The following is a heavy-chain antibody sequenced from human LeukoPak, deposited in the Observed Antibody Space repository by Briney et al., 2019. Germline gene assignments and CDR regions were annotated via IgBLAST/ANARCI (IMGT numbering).Heavy chain of an antibody. J-gene: IGHJ6*02. D-gene: IGHD3-3*01. V-gene: IGHV4-34*01. Sequence: SETLSLTCAVYGGSFSGYYWSWIRQPPGKGLEWIGEINHSGSTNYNPSLKSRVTISVDTSKNQFSLKLSSVTAADTAVYYCARAHLRYDFWSGYYYYYYYGMDVWGQGTTVTVSS. CDR3: ARAHLRYDFWSGYYYYYYYGMDV. CDR1: GGSFSGYY. CDR2: INHSGST.